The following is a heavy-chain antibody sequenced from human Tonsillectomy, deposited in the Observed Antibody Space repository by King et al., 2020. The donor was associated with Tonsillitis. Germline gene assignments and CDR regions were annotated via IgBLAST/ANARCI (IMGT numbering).Heavy chain of an antibody. V-gene: IGHV1-69*01. D-gene: IGHD3-22*01. CDR1: GGTFSNYA. CDR2: IIPIFGTA. CDR3: ARAKPYYDSSGQRTYYFDY. Sequence: VQLVESGAEVKKPGSSVKVSCKASGGTFSNYAISWVRQAPGQGLEWMGGIIPIFGTANNAQKFHGGVTITADESTSTAYMEMSSVRSEDTAVYYCARAKPYYDSSGQRTYYFDYWGQGTLVTVSS. J-gene: IGHJ4*02.